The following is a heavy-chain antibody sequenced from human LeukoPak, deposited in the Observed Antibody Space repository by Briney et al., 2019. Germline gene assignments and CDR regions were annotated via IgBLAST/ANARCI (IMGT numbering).Heavy chain of an antibody. V-gene: IGHV4-39*01. CDR1: GGSISSSSYY. Sequence: SETLSLTCTVSGGSISSSSYYWGWIRQPPGKGLEWIGSIYYSGSTYYNPSLKSRVTISVDTSKNQFSLKLSSVTAADTAVYYCARSWGFGESRWFDPWGQGTLATVSS. D-gene: IGHD3-10*01. J-gene: IGHJ5*02. CDR3: ARSWGFGESRWFDP. CDR2: IYYSGST.